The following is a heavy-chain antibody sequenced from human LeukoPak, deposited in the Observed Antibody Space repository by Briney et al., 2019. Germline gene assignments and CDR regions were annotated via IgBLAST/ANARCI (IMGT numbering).Heavy chain of an antibody. D-gene: IGHD3-10*01. J-gene: IGHJ4*02. CDR2: IHYSGFM. Sequence: SETLSLTCTVSGGSINSGNHFWSWIRQHPAKGLEWIGCIHYSGFMYYNPSLGSRVTISVDTSKTQFSLILSTVTAADTAVYYCARGGDNTKLDYWGQGTLVTVS. V-gene: IGHV4-31*03. CDR1: GGSINSGNHF. CDR3: ARGGDNTKLDY.